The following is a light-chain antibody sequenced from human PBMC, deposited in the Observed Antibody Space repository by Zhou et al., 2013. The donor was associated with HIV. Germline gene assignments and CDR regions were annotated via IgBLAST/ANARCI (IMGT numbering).Light chain of an antibody. V-gene: IGKV3-20*01. Sequence: EIVLTQSPDTLSLSRGDRVTLSCRASQTLDSRFLHWYQQKAGQPPRLFIYSTSHRANGIPDRFSGSGSGTDFTLTISRLEPEDFAVYYCQQYGSSPSITFGQGTRLEIK. CDR2: STS. J-gene: IGKJ5*01. CDR3: QQYGSSPSIT. CDR1: QTLDSRF.